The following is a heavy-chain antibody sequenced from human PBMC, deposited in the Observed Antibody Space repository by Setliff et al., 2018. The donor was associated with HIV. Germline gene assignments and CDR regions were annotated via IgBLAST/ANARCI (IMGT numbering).Heavy chain of an antibody. CDR2: IKQDGSEM. J-gene: IGHJ4*02. CDR1: GFTFSNAW. CDR3: ARDGKLLEWLDFYFDY. D-gene: IGHD3-3*01. Sequence: GGSLRLSCAASGFTFSNAWMSWVRQAPGKGLEWVANIKQDGSEMYYVDSVKGRFTISRDNARNSLYLQMNSLRAEDTAFYYCARDGKLLEWLDFYFDYWGQGTLVTVSS. V-gene: IGHV3-7*01.